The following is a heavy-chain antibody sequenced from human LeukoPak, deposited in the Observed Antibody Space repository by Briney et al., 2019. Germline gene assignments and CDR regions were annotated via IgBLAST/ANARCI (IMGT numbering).Heavy chain of an antibody. J-gene: IGHJ4*02. CDR2: ISAYNGNT. V-gene: IGHV1-18*01. CDR1: GYTFTSYG. Sequence: ASVKVSCKASGYTFTSYGIIWVRQAPGQVLEWMGWISAYNGNTNYAQKLQCRVTMTTDTSTSTAYMELRSLRSDDTAVYYCARDLGVAAAGPIDYWGQGTLVTVSS. D-gene: IGHD6-13*01. CDR3: ARDLGVAAAGPIDY.